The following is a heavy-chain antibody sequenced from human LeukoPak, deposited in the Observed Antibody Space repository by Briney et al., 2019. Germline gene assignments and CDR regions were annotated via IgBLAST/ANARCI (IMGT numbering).Heavy chain of an antibody. CDR1: GFTFSSYG. D-gene: IGHD2-2*02. J-gene: IGHJ4*02. CDR3: ANGPPFIVVVPAAIQGGGY. Sequence: WGSLRLSCAASGFTFSSYGMHWVRQAPGKGLEWVAFIRYDGSNKYYADSVKGRFTISRDNSKNTLYLQMNSLRAEDTAVYYCANGPPFIVVVPAAIQGGGYWGQGTLVTVSS. V-gene: IGHV3-30*02. CDR2: IRYDGSNK.